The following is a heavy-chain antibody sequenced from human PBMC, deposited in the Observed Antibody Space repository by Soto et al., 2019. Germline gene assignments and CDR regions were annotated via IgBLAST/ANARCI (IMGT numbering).Heavy chain of an antibody. CDR3: ARWGTTGGLDV. J-gene: IGHJ1*01. Sequence: QVQLVESGGGVVQPGTSLRVSCVGSGFTFRSYVMHWVRQAPGTGLEWVALTSYDGSDKYYDDSVRGRFTISRDNSRNTVDLQMDSLRLEETALYYGARWGTTGGLDVWGQGTLVSVSS. CDR1: GFTFRSYV. V-gene: IGHV3-30*19. CDR2: TSYDGSDK. D-gene: IGHD3-16*01.